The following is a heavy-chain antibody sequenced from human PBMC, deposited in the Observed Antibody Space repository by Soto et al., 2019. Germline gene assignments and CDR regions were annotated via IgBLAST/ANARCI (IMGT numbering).Heavy chain of an antibody. Sequence: PGESLKISCKGSGYSFSSHWIGWVRQMPGKGLEWMGIIYPGDSDTRYSPSFQGQVLISADTSISTAYLQWSSLKASDTAVYFCARVRRYFDGGTHFDHWGQGALVTVSS. V-gene: IGHV5-51*01. D-gene: IGHD3-9*01. J-gene: IGHJ4*02. CDR1: GYSFSSHW. CDR3: ARVRRYFDGGTHFDH. CDR2: IYPGDSDT.